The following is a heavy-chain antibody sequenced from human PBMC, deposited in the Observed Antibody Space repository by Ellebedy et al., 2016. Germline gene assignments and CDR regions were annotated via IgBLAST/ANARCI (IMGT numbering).Heavy chain of an antibody. J-gene: IGHJ4*02. CDR1: GGTFSSYA. CDR3: ARGVVYLQD. D-gene: IGHD3-3*01. CDR2: IIPILGIA. V-gene: IGHV1-69*04. Sequence: ASVKVSCKASGGTFSSYAISWVRQAPGQGLEWMGRIIPILGIANYAQKFQGRVTITADKSTSTAYMELSSLRSGDTAVYYCARGVVYLQDWGQGTLVTVSS.